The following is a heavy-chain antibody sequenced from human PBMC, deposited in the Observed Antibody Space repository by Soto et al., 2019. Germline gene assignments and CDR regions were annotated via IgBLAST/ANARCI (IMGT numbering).Heavy chain of an antibody. V-gene: IGHV3-15*07. CDR3: TTESYSSIIIVRFDY. D-gene: IGHD2-2*01. J-gene: IGHJ4*01. CDR2: IKSKTDGGTT. Sequence: GGSLRLSCAASGFTFSNAWINWVRQAPGKGLEWVGRIKSKTDGGTTDYAKPVKGRFAISRDDSNNMVYLQMNSLKIEDTAVYYCTTESYSSIIIVRFDYWGHGTLVTVSS. CDR1: GFTFSNAW.